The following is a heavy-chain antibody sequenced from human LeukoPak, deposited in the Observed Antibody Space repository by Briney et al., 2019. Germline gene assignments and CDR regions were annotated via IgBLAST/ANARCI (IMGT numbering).Heavy chain of an antibody. CDR3: ARDAASYFDY. D-gene: IGHD6-13*01. J-gene: IGHJ4*02. V-gene: IGHV4-59*11. CDR1: GGCISSHY. Sequence: SETLSLTCTVSGGCISSHYWGWIRQPPGKGLEWIGYIYYSGSTNYNPSLKSRVTISVDTSKNQFSLKLTSVTAADTAVYYCARDAASYFDYWGQGTLVTVSS. CDR2: IYYSGST.